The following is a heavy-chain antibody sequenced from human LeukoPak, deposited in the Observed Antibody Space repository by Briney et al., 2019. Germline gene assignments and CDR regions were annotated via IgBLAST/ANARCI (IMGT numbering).Heavy chain of an antibody. CDR3: ARALGAEIEDV. D-gene: IGHD5-24*01. V-gene: IGHV4-34*01. Sequence: PGGSLRLSCAGSGFTFSTYWMYWIRQAPGKGLEWIGEINHGGSTYYSPSLKSRVTISVDTSKNQFYLKVTSVTAADTAVYYCARALGAEIEDVWGPGTSVSVSS. J-gene: IGHJ6*02. CDR2: INHGGST. CDR1: GFTFSTYW.